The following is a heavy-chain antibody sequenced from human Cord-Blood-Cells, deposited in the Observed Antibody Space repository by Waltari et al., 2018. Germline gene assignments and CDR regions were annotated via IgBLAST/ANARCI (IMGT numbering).Heavy chain of an antibody. V-gene: IGHV4-4*02. Sequence: QVQLQESGPGLVKPSGTLSLTCAVSGGSISSSNWWSWVRQPPGKGLEWIGEIYHSGSTNYNPSLKSRVTISVEKSKNQFSLKLSSVTAADTAVYYCARVAGYCSGGSCYNWFDPWGQGTLVTVSS. CDR3: ARVAGYCSGGSCYNWFDP. CDR2: IYHSGST. CDR1: GGSISSSNW. J-gene: IGHJ5*02. D-gene: IGHD2-15*01.